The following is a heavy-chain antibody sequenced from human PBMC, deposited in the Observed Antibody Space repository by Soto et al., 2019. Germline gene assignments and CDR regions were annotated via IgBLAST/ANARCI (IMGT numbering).Heavy chain of an antibody. CDR2: IIPIFGTA. V-gene: IGHV1-69*12. CDR3: ARHPGGRGYYYGMDV. D-gene: IGHD2-15*01. Sequence: QVQLVQSGAEVKKPGSSVKVSCKASGGTFSSYAISWVRQAPGQGLEWMGGIIPIFGTANYAQKFQGRVTIPADESPRTAYMELSRLRSEDTAVYYCARHPGGRGYYYGMDVWGQGTTVTVSS. CDR1: GGTFSSYA. J-gene: IGHJ6*02.